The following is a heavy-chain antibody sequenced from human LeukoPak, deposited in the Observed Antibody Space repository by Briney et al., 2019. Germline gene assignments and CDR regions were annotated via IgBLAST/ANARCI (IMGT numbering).Heavy chain of an antibody. D-gene: IGHD5-24*01. Sequence: SETLSLTCTVSGDSISSYNWSWIRQPPGKGLEWIGYIYYSGGTDYNPSLMSRVTISLDKKKNKFPFMLRSMTAADTAVVYCARHVTISGPYDASDIWGQGTMVTVSP. V-gene: IGHV4-59*08. CDR3: ARHVTISGPYDASDI. J-gene: IGHJ3*02. CDR1: GDSISSYN. CDR2: IYYSGGT.